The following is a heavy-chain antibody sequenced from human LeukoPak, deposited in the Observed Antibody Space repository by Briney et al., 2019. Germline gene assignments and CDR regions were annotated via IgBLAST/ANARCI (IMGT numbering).Heavy chain of an antibody. CDR2: INPKSGGP. CDR3: TRDYLRYFDY. V-gene: IGHV1-2*02. D-gene: IGHD3-10*02. Sequence: RASVKVSCKASGYTFTSYGISWVRQAPGQGLEWMGWINPKSGGPNYAQKFQGRVTMTRDTSIGTVYMELSSLRSDDTAVYYCTRDYLRYFDYWGQGTLVTVSS. J-gene: IGHJ4*02. CDR1: GYTFTSYG.